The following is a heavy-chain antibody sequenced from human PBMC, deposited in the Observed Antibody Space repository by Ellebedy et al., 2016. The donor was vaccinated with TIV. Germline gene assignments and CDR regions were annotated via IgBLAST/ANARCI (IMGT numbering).Heavy chain of an antibody. D-gene: IGHD3-22*01. V-gene: IGHV1-69*06. J-gene: IGHJ3*02. CDR2: IIPIFGTA. CDR1: GGTFSSYA. CDR3: ARGDYYDSSGYYFDAFDI. Sequence: SVKVSXXASGGTFSSYAISWVRQAPGQGPEWMGGIIPIFGTANYAQKFQGRVTITADKSTSTAYMELSSLRSEDTAVYYCARGDYYDSSGYYFDAFDIWGQGTMVTVSS.